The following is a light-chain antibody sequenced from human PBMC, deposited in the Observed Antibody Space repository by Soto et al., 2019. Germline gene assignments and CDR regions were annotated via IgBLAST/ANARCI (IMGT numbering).Light chain of an antibody. CDR1: SSDVGGYNY. V-gene: IGLV2-14*01. Sequence: QSALTQSASVSGSPGQSITISCTGTSSDVGGYNYVSWYQQHPGKAPKLIIYDVSNRRSGVSTRFSGSKSGNTASLTISGLQAEDEADYSCSSYTSTNSWVFGGGTKLTVL. CDR3: SSYTSTNSWV. CDR2: DVS. J-gene: IGLJ3*02.